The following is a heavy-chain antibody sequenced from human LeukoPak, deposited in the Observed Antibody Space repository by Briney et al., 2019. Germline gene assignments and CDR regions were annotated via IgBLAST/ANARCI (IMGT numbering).Heavy chain of an antibody. CDR2: ISGSGGST. Sequence: GGSLRLSCAASGFTFSSYGMSWVRQAPGKGLEWVSAISGSGGSTYYADSVKGRFTISRDNSKNTLYLQMNSLRAEDTAVYYCAKGIQQLDLLNSVDYWGQGTLVTVSS. CDR3: AKGIQQLDLLNSVDY. V-gene: IGHV3-23*01. D-gene: IGHD5-18*01. J-gene: IGHJ4*02. CDR1: GFTFSSYG.